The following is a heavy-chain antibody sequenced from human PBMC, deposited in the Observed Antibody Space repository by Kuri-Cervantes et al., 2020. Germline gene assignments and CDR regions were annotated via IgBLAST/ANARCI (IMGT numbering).Heavy chain of an antibody. CDR1: GFTFSDYA. Sequence: SLKISCKASGFTFSDYALRWVRQAPGKGLEWVAFIRNGGSNKYYAHSVKGRFTISRHNSKNTLYLQMNSLGPEDTTVYYCAPTDTTETFDYWGQGTLVTVSS. V-gene: IGHV3-30*02. J-gene: IGHJ4*02. D-gene: IGHD1-14*01. CDR3: APTDTTETFDY. CDR2: IRNGGSNK.